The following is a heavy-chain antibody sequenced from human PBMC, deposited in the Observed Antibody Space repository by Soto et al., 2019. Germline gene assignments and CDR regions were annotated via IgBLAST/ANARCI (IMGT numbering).Heavy chain of an antibody. CDR3: ARVEWDYGDFGAFDI. J-gene: IGHJ3*02. CDR1: GGSISSGDYY. Sequence: QVQLQESGPGLVKPSQTLSRTCTVSGGSISSGDYYWSWIRQPPGKGLEWIGYIYYSGSTYYNPSLKSRVTISVDTSKNQFSLKLSSVTAADTAVYYCARVEWDYGDFGAFDIWGQGTMVTVSS. V-gene: IGHV4-30-4*01. D-gene: IGHD4-17*01. CDR2: IYYSGST.